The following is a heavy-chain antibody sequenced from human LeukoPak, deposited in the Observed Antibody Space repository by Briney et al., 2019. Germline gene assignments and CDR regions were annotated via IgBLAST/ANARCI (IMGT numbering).Heavy chain of an antibody. CDR2: ISSSGSYT. J-gene: IGHJ4*02. V-gene: IGHV3-21*03. Sequence: GGSLRLSCAASGFTFSSYSMSWVRQAPGKGLEWVSSISSSGSYTYYADSVKGRFTIARDKAKNSLYLQMNSLRAEDTAVYYSARDQPQCLIVNYWGQGPLAPVSS. CDR1: GFTFSSYS. CDR3: ARDQPQCLIVNY. D-gene: IGHD3-16*02.